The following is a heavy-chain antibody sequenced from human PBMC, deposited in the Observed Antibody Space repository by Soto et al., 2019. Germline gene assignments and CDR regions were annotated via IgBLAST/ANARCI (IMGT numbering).Heavy chain of an antibody. J-gene: IGHJ4*02. D-gene: IGHD5-18*01. CDR3: ASGIQLWLRRINNGYSG. V-gene: IGHV1-69*12. CDR1: GGTFSTYA. Sequence: QVQLVQSGAEVKKPESSVKVSCKAPGGTFSTYAISWVRQALGQGLEWMGGIIPMCGTANYARRFQARVTITAEESTNTVYMELSSLGSEDTAVYFCASGIQLWLRRINNGYSGWGQGTLVTVSS. CDR2: IIPMCGTA.